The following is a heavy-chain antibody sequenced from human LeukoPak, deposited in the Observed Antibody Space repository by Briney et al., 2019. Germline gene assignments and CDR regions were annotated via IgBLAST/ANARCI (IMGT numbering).Heavy chain of an antibody. J-gene: IGHJ4*02. D-gene: IGHD3-10*01. CDR1: GFTFSSYW. Sequence: GGSLRLSCAASGFTFSSYWMSWVRQAPGKGLEWVAVISYDGSNKYYADSVKGRFTISRDNSKNTLYLQMNSLRAEDTAVYYCARDELVLWFGELNDYWGQGTLVTVSS. V-gene: IGHV3-30-3*01. CDR2: ISYDGSNK. CDR3: ARDELVLWFGELNDY.